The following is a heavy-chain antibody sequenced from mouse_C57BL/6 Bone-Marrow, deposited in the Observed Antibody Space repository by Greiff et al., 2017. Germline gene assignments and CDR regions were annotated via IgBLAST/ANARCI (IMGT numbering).Heavy chain of an antibody. Sequence: VQLQQSVAELVRPGASVKLSCTASGFNIKDDYMHWVQPRPEQGLEWIGWIDPENGDTAYASKFQGKATITADTSSNTAYLQLSSLTSEDTAVYYCTTGYFDVWGTGTTVTVSS. CDR1: GFNIKDDY. V-gene: IGHV14-4*01. J-gene: IGHJ1*03. CDR2: IDPENGDT. CDR3: TTGYFDV.